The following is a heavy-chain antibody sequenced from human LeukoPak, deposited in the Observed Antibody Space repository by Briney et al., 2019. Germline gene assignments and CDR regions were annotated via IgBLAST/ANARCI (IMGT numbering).Heavy chain of an antibody. CDR3: ARSSGYMSY. V-gene: IGHV4-38-2*02. J-gene: IGHJ4*02. Sequence: SETLSLTCTVSHYSISSNYYWGWIRQPPGKGLEWIGSIYHSGSTYYNPSLKSRVTISVDTSKNQFSLMLTSVTAADTAVYYGARSSGYMSYWGQGTLVTVSS. CDR1: HYSISSNYY. D-gene: IGHD3-22*01. CDR2: IYHSGST.